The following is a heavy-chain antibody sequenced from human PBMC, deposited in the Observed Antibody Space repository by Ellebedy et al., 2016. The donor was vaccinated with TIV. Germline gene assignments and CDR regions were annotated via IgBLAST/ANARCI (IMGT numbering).Heavy chain of an antibody. V-gene: IGHV3-74*01. J-gene: IGHJ4*02. CDR1: GFTFSSYA. D-gene: IGHD2-2*01. Sequence: GESLKISXAASGFTFSSYAMSWVRQAPGKGLVWVSRINSDGSSTSYADSVKGRFTISRDNAKNTLYLQMNSLRAEDTAVYYCARDVREWGQPFDYWGQGTLVTVSS. CDR2: INSDGSST. CDR3: ARDVREWGQPFDY.